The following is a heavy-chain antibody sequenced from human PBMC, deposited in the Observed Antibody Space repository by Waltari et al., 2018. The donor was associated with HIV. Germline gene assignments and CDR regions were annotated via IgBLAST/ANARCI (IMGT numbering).Heavy chain of an antibody. CDR2: IYWNDDK. CDR1: GFSLSTSGVG. CDR3: AHYDRQTTPYAEYFQH. J-gene: IGHJ1*01. V-gene: IGHV2-5*01. Sequence: QITLKESGPTLVKPTQTLTLTCTFPGFSLSTSGVGVGWIRPPPGKALEWLALIYWNDDKRYSPSLKSRLTITKDTSKNQVVLTMTNMDPVDTATYYCAHYDRQTTPYAEYFQHWGQGTLVTVSS. D-gene: IGHD4-17*01.